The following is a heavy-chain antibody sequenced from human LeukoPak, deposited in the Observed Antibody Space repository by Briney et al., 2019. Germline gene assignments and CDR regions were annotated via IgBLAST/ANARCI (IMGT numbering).Heavy chain of an antibody. J-gene: IGHJ6*02. V-gene: IGHV3-48*03. CDR3: ARLTVFYGAYYYYGMDV. CDR1: GFTFSSYE. Sequence: GSLRPSCAASGFTFSSYEMNWVRQAPGKGLEWVSYISSSGSTIYYADSVKGRFTISRDNAKNSLYLQMNSLRAEDTAVYYCARLTVFYGAYYYYGMDVWGQGTTVIVSS. D-gene: IGHD4-17*01. CDR2: ISSSGSTI.